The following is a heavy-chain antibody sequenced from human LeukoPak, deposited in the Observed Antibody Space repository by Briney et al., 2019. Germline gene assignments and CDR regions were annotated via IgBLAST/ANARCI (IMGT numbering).Heavy chain of an antibody. V-gene: IGHV4-61*08. CDR2: IYYSGNT. J-gene: IGHJ4*02. CDR3: VRENYSSGWYGIIDY. CDR1: GGSISSGDYY. Sequence: SETLSLTCTVSGGSISSGDYYWSWIRQPPGKGLEWIGYIYYSGNTNYNPSLKSRVTISVDTSKNQFSLKLSSVTAADTAVYYCVRENYSSGWYGIIDYWGQGTLVTVSS. D-gene: IGHD6-19*01.